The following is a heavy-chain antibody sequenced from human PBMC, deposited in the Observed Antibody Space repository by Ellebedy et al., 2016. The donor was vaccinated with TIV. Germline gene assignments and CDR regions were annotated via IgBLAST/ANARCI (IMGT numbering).Heavy chain of an antibody. CDR2: ISSDGSQK. D-gene: IGHD6-6*01. J-gene: IGHJ1*01. Sequence: GESLKISCAGSGFTFSNHGMHWVRQAPGKGLEWLAVISSDGSQKFYADSVKGRFTISRDNSKNTLFLQVNSLRAEDTAVYYCIFKGMSARLYWGQGTLVTVSS. V-gene: IGHV3-30*03. CDR1: GFTFSNHG. CDR3: IFKGMSARLY.